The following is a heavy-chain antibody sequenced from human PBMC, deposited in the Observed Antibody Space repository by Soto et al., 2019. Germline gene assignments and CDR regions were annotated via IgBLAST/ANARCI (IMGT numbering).Heavy chain of an antibody. J-gene: IGHJ3*02. CDR1: GYTFTDYF. D-gene: IGHD2-21*01. CDR2: INPYSGGA. CDR3: ARLMHYSHYGGYSPSASDM. V-gene: IGHV1-2*02. Sequence: EASVKVSCKASGYTFTDYFIHWVRQAPGQGLEWIGWINPYSGGADLSQKFQGRVTMTRDTSISTAYMEVSSLRSDDTAVFYCARLMHYSHYGGYSPSASDMWGQGTLVTVSS.